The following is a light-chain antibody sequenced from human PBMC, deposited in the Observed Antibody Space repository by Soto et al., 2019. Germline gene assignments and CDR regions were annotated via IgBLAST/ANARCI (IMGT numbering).Light chain of an antibody. CDR1: SSNIEGNT. Sequence: QSVLTQPPSLSGTPGQSVTISCSGSSSNIEGNTVHWYQHLPGTAPKLLIYIDHNRPSGIPDRFSGSKSGTSASLAISGLRSEDEADYYCATWVDDLGAAVFGGGTQLTA. CDR2: IDH. V-gene: IGLV1-44*01. J-gene: IGLJ7*02. CDR3: ATWVDDLGAAV.